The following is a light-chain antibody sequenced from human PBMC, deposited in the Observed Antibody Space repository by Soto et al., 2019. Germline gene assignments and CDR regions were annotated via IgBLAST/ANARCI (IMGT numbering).Light chain of an antibody. Sequence: DIPMTQSPSSLSASVGDRVTITCQASQDISNYLNWYQQKPGKAPKLLIYDASSLQSGVPSRFSGSGSGTDFTLTISSLEPEDFAVYYCQQRNNWPLTFGGGTKVDI. V-gene: IGKV1-39*01. CDR1: QDISNY. CDR3: QQRNNWPLT. CDR2: DAS. J-gene: IGKJ4*01.